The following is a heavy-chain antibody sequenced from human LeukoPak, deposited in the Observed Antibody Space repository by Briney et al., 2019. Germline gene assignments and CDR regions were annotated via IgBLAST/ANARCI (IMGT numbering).Heavy chain of an antibody. D-gene: IGHD3-22*01. CDR3: AREGYYYDSSGYH. J-gene: IGHJ4*02. CDR2: ISSSSSTI. V-gene: IGHV3-48*01. Sequence: PGGSLRLSCVGSGFTFNNAWMNWVRQAPGKGLEWVSYISSSSSTIYYADSVKGRFTISRDNAKNSLYLQMNSLRAEDTAVYYCAREGYYYDSSGYHWGQGTLVTVSS. CDR1: GFTFNNAW.